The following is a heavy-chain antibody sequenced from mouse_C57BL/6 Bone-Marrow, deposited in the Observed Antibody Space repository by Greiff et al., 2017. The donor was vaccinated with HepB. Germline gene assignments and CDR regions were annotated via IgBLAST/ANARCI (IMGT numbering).Heavy chain of an antibody. CDR1: GFTFSSYG. D-gene: IGHD4-1*01. Sequence: EVKLVESGGDLVKPGGSLKLSCAASGFTFSSYGMSWVRQTPDKRLEWVATISSGGSYTYYPDSVKGRFTISRDNAKNTLYLQMSSLKSEDTAMYYWARQGGTGGYFDYWGQGTTLTVSS. CDR2: ISSGGSYT. J-gene: IGHJ2*01. V-gene: IGHV5-6*01. CDR3: ARQGGTGGYFDY.